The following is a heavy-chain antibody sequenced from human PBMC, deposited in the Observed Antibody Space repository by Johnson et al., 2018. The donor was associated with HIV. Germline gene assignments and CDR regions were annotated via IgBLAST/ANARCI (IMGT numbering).Heavy chain of an antibody. CDR2: ISWNSGSI. D-gene: IGHD1-26*01. J-gene: IGHJ3*02. CDR1: GFTFSSYG. Sequence: VQLVESGGGLVQPGRSLRLSCAASGFTFSSYGMHWVRQAPGKGLEWVSGISWNSGSIGYADSVKGRFTLSRDNSKNTLYLQMNSLRAEDTAVYYCAKVRGVGATAAFDIWGQGTMVTVSS. CDR3: AKVRGVGATAAFDI. V-gene: IGHV3-NL1*01.